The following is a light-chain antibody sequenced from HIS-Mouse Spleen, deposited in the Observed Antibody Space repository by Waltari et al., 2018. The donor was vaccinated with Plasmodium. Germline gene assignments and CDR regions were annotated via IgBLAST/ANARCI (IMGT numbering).Light chain of an antibody. CDR1: QSVSSN. Sequence: EIVMTQSPATLSVSPGERATLSCRASQSVSSNLAWYHQKPGQAPRILIYGASTRATGVPARFSGSGSGTEFTLTISSLQSEDFAVYYCQQYNNWSFTFGPGTKVDIK. CDR2: GAS. V-gene: IGKV3-15*01. J-gene: IGKJ3*01. CDR3: QQYNNWSFT.